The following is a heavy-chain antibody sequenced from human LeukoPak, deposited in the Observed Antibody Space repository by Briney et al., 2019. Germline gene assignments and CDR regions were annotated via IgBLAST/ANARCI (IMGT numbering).Heavy chain of an antibody. CDR3: AREAKAIGEYYFDY. CDR2: MNSDRSST. Sequence: GGSLRLSCAASGYTFSSYWMHWVRQAPGKGLVWVSRMNSDRSSTSYADSVKGRFTVSRDNTKNTLYLQMKSLRAEHSAVYYCAREAKAIGEYYFDYWGQGALVTVSS. D-gene: IGHD3-10*01. CDR1: GYTFSSYW. V-gene: IGHV3-74*01. J-gene: IGHJ4*02.